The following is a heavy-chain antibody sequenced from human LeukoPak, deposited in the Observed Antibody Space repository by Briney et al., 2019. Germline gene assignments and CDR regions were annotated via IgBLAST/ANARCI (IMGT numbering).Heavy chain of an antibody. CDR1: GFTFSNYW. V-gene: IGHV3-7*01. J-gene: IGHJ1*01. D-gene: IGHD3-10*01. Sequence: GGSLRLSCAASGFTFSNYWMSWVRQAPGKGLEWVANIKLDGSEKDYVDSVKGRFTISRDNAKNSLYLLMNSLRAEDTAVHYCARDWWFGESWVFQHWGQGTLVTVSS. CDR2: IKLDGSEK. CDR3: ARDWWFGESWVFQH.